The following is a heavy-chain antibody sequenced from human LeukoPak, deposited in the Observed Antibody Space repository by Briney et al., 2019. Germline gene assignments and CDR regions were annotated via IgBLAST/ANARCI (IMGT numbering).Heavy chain of an antibody. CDR2: IPSDGNNQ. CDR1: GFNFNNYG. V-gene: IGHV3-30*02. CDR3: VKDTGRGDF. Sequence: PGGSLRLSCAASGFNFNNYGMLWVRQAPGKGLEGVTFIPSDGNNQYYADSVKGRFTISRDNSRNTLYLQMNGLRVEDTAVYYCVKDTGRGDFWGQGTLVTVSS. J-gene: IGHJ4*02. D-gene: IGHD3-10*01.